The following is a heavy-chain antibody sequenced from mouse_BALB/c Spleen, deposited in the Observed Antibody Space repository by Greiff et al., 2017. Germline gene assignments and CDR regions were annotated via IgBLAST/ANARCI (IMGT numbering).Heavy chain of an antibody. D-gene: IGHD1-1*01. CDR1: GYTFTDYN. J-gene: IGHJ3*01. CDR2: INPNNGGT. V-gene: IGHV1-18*01. CDR3: ARRDYGSSYRAAWFAY. Sequence: EVQLQQSGPELVKPGASVKIPCKASGYTFTDYNMDWVKQSHGKSLEWIGDINPNNGGTIYNQKFKGKATLTVDKSSSTAYMELRSLTSEDTAVYYCARRDYGSSYRAAWFAYWGQGTLVTVSA.